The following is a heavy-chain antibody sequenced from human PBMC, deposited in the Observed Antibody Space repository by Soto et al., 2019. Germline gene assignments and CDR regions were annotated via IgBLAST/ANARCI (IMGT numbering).Heavy chain of an antibody. Sequence: GGSLRLSCAASGFAFSTFGMHWARQAPGKGLEWVAIIWYDGSNKWYTDSVKGRFTVSRDNSKNMVYLQMNSLRIEDTAMYYCARGNFGNCHGMDVWGQGTTVTVSS. V-gene: IGHV3-33*01. CDR1: GFAFSTFG. CDR2: IWYDGSNK. D-gene: IGHD1-1*01. CDR3: ARGNFGNCHGMDV. J-gene: IGHJ6*02.